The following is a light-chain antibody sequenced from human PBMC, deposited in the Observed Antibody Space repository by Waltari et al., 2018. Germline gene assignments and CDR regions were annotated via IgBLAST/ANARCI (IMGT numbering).Light chain of an antibody. Sequence: DIQMTQSPSSLSASVGDRVTITCRASQSIGSYLIWFQQKPGKAPKLLIYTASSLQSGVPSRFSGSGSGTDFTLTISNLQPEDFATYYCQQSYNTPRTFGQGTKVEVK. J-gene: IGKJ1*01. CDR3: QQSYNTPRT. CDR1: QSIGSY. CDR2: TAS. V-gene: IGKV1-39*01.